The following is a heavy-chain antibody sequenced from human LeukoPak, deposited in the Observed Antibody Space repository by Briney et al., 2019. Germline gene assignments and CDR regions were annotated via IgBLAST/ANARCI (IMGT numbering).Heavy chain of an antibody. CDR2: ISAYNGNT. CDR3: AGITMVRGVGAFDI. CDR1: GYTFTSYG. D-gene: IGHD3-10*01. J-gene: IGHJ3*02. V-gene: IGHV1-18*01. Sequence: ASVKVSCKASGYTFTSYGISWVRQAPGQGLEWMGWISAYNGNTNYAQKLQGRVTMTTDTSTSTAYMELRSLRSDDTAVYYCAGITMVRGVGAFDIWGQGTMVTVSS.